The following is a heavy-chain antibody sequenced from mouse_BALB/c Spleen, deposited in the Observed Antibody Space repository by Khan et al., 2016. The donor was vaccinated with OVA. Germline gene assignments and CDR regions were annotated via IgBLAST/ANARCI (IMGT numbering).Heavy chain of an antibody. Sequence: QIQLVQSGAELAQPGASVKMSCKTSGYTFTTFWMHWVKQRPGQGLEWIGYINPSTGYTEYNQRFKDKATLTTDKSSSTAYIQLSRLTSDDSAVYDCSRRGLYGSFAYWGQGTMVTVSA. CDR3: SRRGLYGSFAY. J-gene: IGHJ3*01. V-gene: IGHV1-7*01. D-gene: IGHD1-1*02. CDR2: INPSTGYT. CDR1: GYTFTTFW.